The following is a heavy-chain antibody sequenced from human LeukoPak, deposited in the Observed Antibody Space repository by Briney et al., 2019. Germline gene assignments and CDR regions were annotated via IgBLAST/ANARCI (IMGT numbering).Heavy chain of an antibody. D-gene: IGHD1-26*01. CDR2: INSDGSTT. CDR3: ANWRSYGGDY. V-gene: IGHV3-74*01. Sequence: PGGSLRLSCAASGFTFSSYWMHWVRQAPGKGLVWVSRINSDGSTTSYADSVKGRFTISRDNSKNTLYLQMNSLRAEDTAVYYCANWRSYGGDYWGQGTLVTVSS. J-gene: IGHJ4*02. CDR1: GFTFSSYW.